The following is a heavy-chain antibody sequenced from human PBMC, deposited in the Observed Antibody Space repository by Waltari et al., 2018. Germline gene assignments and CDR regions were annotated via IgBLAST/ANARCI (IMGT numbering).Heavy chain of an antibody. CDR3: ARVPYYYDSSGYYYNSWFDP. Sequence: QVQLVQSGAEVKKTGASVKVSCKASGYTFTGYYMHWVRQPPGRGNEWMGWFNPNSGCTNYAQKFQGRVPMTRDTSISTAYMELGRLRSDDTAVYYCARVPYYYDSSGYYYNSWFDPWGQGTLVTVSS. CDR1: GYTFTGYY. D-gene: IGHD3-22*01. CDR2: FNPNSGCT. J-gene: IGHJ5*02. V-gene: IGHV1-2*02.